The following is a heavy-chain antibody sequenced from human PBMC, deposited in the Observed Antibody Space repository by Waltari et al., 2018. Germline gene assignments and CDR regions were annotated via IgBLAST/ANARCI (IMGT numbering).Heavy chain of an antibody. V-gene: IGHV3-30*01. Sequence: QVQLVESGGGVVQPGRSLRLSCAASGFTFSSYAMHWVRQAPGKGLGWVAVMSYDGMMKNYADSVKCRFTISRDKSKNTLYLQMNSLRAEYTAVYYCARDQSSYYYDSSGYYGIDVWGQGTTVTVSS. D-gene: IGHD3-22*01. CDR2: MSYDGMMK. J-gene: IGHJ6*02. CDR3: ARDQSSYYYDSSGYYGIDV. CDR1: GFTFSSYA.